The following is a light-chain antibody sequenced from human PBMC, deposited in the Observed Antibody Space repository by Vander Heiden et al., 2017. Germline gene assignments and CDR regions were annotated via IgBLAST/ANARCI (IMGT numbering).Light chain of an antibody. CDR2: AAS. V-gene: IGKV1-39*01. CDR1: ERIDHY. CDR3: QQSYGAPYN. Sequence: DIQMTQSPPSLSASLGDRVTITCRASERIDHYLNWYRQKPGKGPELLIYAASNFQSCVPSRFSGSGSGPDFTLTIASLRPEDFATYYCQQSYGAPYNFGQGTKLE. J-gene: IGKJ2*01.